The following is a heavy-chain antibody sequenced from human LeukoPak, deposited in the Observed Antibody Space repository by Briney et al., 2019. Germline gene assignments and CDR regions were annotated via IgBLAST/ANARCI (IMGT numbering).Heavy chain of an antibody. CDR1: GFTYSSYG. CDR2: IWYDGSNK. J-gene: IGHJ4*02. V-gene: IGHV3-33*01. Sequence: GGSLRLSCVVSGFTYSSYGMHWVRQAPGKGLEWVALIWYDGSNKYYADSVKGRFTISRDNSKNTLYLQMNRLRADDTAVYYCARDVFATYDNVGGYFDYWGQGTLVTVSS. CDR3: ARDVFATYDNVGGYFDY. D-gene: IGHD3-16*01.